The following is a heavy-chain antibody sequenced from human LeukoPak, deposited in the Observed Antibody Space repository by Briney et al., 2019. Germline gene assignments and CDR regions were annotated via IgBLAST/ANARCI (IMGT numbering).Heavy chain of an antibody. V-gene: IGHV3-20*04. Sequence: GGSLRLSCAASGLTFDDYGMSWVRQAPGKGLEWVYGINWNGGSTGYADSVKGRFTISRDNAKNSLYLQMNSLRAEDTALYYCARDSEIAAAGMGYFDYWGQGTLVTVSS. CDR3: ARDSEIAAAGMGYFDY. CDR1: GLTFDDYG. D-gene: IGHD6-13*01. J-gene: IGHJ4*02. CDR2: INWNGGST.